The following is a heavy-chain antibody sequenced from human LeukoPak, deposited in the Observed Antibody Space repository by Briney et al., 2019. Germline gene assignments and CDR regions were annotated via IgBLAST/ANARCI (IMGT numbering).Heavy chain of an antibody. J-gene: IGHJ4*02. V-gene: IGHV3-74*01. CDR1: GFTFSTYW. CDR3: ARADRDGNKRFLD. D-gene: IGHD5-24*01. Sequence: GGSLRLSCAASGFTFSTYWMYWVRQAPGKGLVWVSLISGDGTTTLNAASVMGRFTISRDNARNTLYLQMNSLRADDTAVYYCARADRDGNKRFLDWGQGTLVTVSS. CDR2: ISGDGTTT.